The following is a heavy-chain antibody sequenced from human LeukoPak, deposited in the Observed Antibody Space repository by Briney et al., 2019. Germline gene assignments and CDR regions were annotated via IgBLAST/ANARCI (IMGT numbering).Heavy chain of an antibody. CDR2: INSDGSST. J-gene: IGHJ4*02. D-gene: IGHD3-10*01. Sequence: GGSLRLSCAASGFTFSNYWMNWVRQAPGKGLVWVSRINSDGSSTTYADLVKGRLTISRDNAKNTLYLQMNSLRAEDTAVYYCAGNYGPYYFDYWGQGTLVTVSS. CDR1: GFTFSNYW. V-gene: IGHV3-74*01. CDR3: AGNYGPYYFDY.